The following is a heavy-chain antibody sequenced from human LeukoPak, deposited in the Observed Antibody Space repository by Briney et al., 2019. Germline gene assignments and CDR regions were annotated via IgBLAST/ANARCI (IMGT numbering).Heavy chain of an antibody. Sequence: ASVKGSCKASGGTFSSYAISWVRQAPGQGLEWMGGIIPIFGTANYAQKFQGRVTITADESTSTAYMELSSLRSEDTAVYYCASGVYYYDSSGYYDYFDYWGQGTLVTDSS. CDR1: GGTFSSYA. V-gene: IGHV1-69*13. CDR2: IIPIFGTA. D-gene: IGHD3-22*01. J-gene: IGHJ4*02. CDR3: ASGVYYYDSSGYYDYFDY.